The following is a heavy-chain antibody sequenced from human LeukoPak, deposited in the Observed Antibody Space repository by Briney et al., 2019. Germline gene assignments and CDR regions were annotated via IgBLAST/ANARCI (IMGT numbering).Heavy chain of an antibody. Sequence: PGGSLRLSCAASGFTFSSYAMSWVRQAPGKGLEWVSAISGSGGSTYYADSVKGRFTISRDNSKNTLYLQMNSLRAEDTAVYYCAKDSRLDYYDSSGYYSVPQYYFDYWGQGTLVTVSS. D-gene: IGHD3-22*01. V-gene: IGHV3-23*01. CDR3: AKDSRLDYYDSSGYYSVPQYYFDY. CDR2: ISGSGGST. J-gene: IGHJ4*02. CDR1: GFTFSSYA.